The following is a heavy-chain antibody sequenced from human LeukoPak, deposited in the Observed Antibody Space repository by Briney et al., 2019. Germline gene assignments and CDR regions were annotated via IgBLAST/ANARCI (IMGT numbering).Heavy chain of an antibody. D-gene: IGHD3-22*01. CDR1: GGTFSSYA. J-gene: IGHJ4*02. CDR2: IIPIFGTA. V-gene: IGHV1-69*13. Sequence: GASVKASCKASGGTFSSYAISWVRQAPGQGLEWMGGIIPIFGTANYAQKFQGRVTITADESTSTAYMELSSLRSEDTAVYYCAREEYYDSSGYYFDYWGQGTLVTVSS. CDR3: AREEYYDSSGYYFDY.